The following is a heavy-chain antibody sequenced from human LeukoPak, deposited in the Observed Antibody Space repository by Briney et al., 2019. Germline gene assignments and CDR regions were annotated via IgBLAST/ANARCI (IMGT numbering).Heavy chain of an antibody. CDR2: IYYSGST. CDR3: ARSRSTITPFDY. V-gene: IGHV4-39*07. CDR1: GGSISSSSYY. D-gene: IGHD5-12*01. Sequence: PSETLSLTCTVSGGSISSSSYYWGWIRQPPGKGLEWIGSIYYSGSTYYNPSLKSRVTISVDTSKNQFSLKLSSVTAADTAVYYCARSRSTITPFDYWGQGTLVTVSS. J-gene: IGHJ4*02.